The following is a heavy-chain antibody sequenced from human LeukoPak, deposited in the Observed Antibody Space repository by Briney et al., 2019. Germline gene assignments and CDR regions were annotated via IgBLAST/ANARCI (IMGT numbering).Heavy chain of an antibody. CDR1: GFSFSTYA. Sequence: PGGSLRLSCAVSGFSFSTYAVSWVRQAPGKGLEWVSAISGDGGVTSYTDSVKGRFTISRDNSKNTLYLQMNSLRAEDTAVYYCARHSGGRYGDTDFDYWGQGTLVTVSS. D-gene: IGHD6-19*01. V-gene: IGHV3-23*01. J-gene: IGHJ4*02. CDR3: ARHSGGRYGDTDFDY. CDR2: ISGDGGVT.